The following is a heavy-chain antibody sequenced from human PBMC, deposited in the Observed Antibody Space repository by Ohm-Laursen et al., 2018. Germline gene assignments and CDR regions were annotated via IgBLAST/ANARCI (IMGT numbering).Heavy chain of an antibody. D-gene: IGHD2-2*01. Sequence: ASVKVSCKASGSTFTGYHMHWVRQAPGQGLEWMGWISAYNGNTNYAQKLQGRVTMTTDTSTSTAYMEPSSLRSEDTAVYYCATGMYGGKTPAAILGWFDPWGQGTLVTVSS. CDR3: ATGMYGGKTPAAILGWFDP. J-gene: IGHJ5*02. CDR1: GSTFTGYH. CDR2: ISAYNGNT. V-gene: IGHV1-18*04.